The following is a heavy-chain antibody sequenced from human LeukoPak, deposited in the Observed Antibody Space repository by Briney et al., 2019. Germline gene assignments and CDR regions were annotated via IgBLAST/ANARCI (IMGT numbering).Heavy chain of an antibody. CDR2: ISGSGGST. CDR1: GFTFSSYA. D-gene: IGHD1-1*01. Sequence: GGSLRLSCAASGFTFSSYAMSWVRQAPGKGLEWVSAISGSGGSTYYADSVKGRFTISRDNSENTLYLQMDSLRAEDTAVYYCAKVNDLGDFDYWGQGTLVTVSS. CDR3: AKVNDLGDFDY. J-gene: IGHJ4*02. V-gene: IGHV3-23*01.